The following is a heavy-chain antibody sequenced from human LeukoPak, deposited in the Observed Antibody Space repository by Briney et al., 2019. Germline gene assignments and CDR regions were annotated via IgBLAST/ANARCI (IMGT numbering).Heavy chain of an antibody. D-gene: IGHD5-24*01. CDR1: GFTFSTYW. CDR3: AKDSKWLQLTVDY. V-gene: IGHV3-74*01. Sequence: PGGSLRLSCTASGFTFSTYWMHWVRQAPGKGLVWVSRINTDGSTTNYGDSVKGRFTISRDNSKNTLYLQMNSLRDEDTAVYYCAKDSKWLQLTVDYWGQGTLVTVSP. J-gene: IGHJ4*02. CDR2: INTDGSTT.